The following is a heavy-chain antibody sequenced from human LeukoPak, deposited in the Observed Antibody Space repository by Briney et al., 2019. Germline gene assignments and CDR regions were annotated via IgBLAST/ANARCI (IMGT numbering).Heavy chain of an antibody. CDR3: ATSLTLYCSTSYGRCAFYI. CDR2: SRNNANSYTT. D-gene: IGHD3-10*01. CDR1: GLTLSNHY. V-gene: IGHV3-72*01. Sequence: GRSLRLSCAASGLTLSNHYMDWVRQAPGKGLEWVAGSRNNANSYTTEYAASVKVRFTISRDDSRSSVDLQMSSLNTKDTAVYYCATSLTLYCSTSYGRCAFYIWGQGTMVTVSS. J-gene: IGHJ3*02.